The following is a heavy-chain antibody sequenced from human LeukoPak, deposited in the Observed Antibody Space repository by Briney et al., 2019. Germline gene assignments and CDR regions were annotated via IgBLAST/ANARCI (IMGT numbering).Heavy chain of an antibody. CDR1: GFTFSSYA. CDR2: IVGSGGST. V-gene: IGHV3-23*01. D-gene: IGHD6-19*01. Sequence: GGSLRLSCAASGFTFSSYAITWVRQAPGKGLEWVSSIVGSGGSTFYADSVEGRFAISRDNSKNTLYLRMNSLRAEDTAVYYCAKGPAVAGNYFDYWGQGTLVTVSS. J-gene: IGHJ4*02. CDR3: AKGPAVAGNYFDY.